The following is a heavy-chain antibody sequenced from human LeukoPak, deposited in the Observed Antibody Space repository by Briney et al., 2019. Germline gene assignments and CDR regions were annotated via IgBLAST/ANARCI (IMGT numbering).Heavy chain of an antibody. D-gene: IGHD3-10*01. CDR1: GFTFSRYG. J-gene: IGHJ4*02. CDR2: ISYDGSNK. V-gene: IGHV3-30*03. CDR3: ATRVGSYFGH. Sequence: TGGSLRLSCAASGFTFSRYGMHWVRQAPGKGLEWVAVISYDGSNKYYADSVKGRFTISRDNSKNTLYLQMNSLRAEDTAVYYCATRVGSYFGHWGQGTLVTVSS.